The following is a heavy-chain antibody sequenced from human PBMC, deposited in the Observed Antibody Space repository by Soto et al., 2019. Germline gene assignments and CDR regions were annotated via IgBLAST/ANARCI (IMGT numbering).Heavy chain of an antibody. CDR3: GREPLVALDY. CDR2: INAGNGDT. V-gene: IGHV1-3*01. J-gene: IGHJ4*02. Sequence: GASVKVSCKASGYTFFSYAIHCVRQAPGHVLEWMGWINAGNGDTKYSPKFQDRVTITRDTSASTAYMELSSLTSEDTAVYHCGREPLVALDYWGQGTLVTVSS. D-gene: IGHD2-8*02. CDR1: GYTFFSYA.